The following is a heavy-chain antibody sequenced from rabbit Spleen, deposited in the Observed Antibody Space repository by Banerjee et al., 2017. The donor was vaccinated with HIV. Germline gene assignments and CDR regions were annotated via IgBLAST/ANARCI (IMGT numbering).Heavy chain of an antibody. CDR3: ARDTGSSFSSYGMDL. V-gene: IGHV1S40*01. D-gene: IGHD8-1*01. CDR2: IVTDNGST. J-gene: IGHJ6*01. Sequence: QSLEESGGGLVQPGASLTLTCTASGFSFSSKYWICWVRQAPGKGLEWIACIVTDNGSTAYASWAKGRFTIYKTSSTTVTLQMTSLTAADTATYICARDTGSSFSSYGMDLWGPGTLVTVS. CDR1: GFSFSSKYW.